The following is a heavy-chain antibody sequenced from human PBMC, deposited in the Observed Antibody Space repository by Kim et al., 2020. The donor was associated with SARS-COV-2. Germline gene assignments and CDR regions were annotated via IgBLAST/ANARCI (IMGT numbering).Heavy chain of an antibody. CDR3: ARDFLTRGGFDY. J-gene: IGHJ4*02. Sequence: SETLSLTCTVSGGSIGTGGYYWSWIRHHLGKDLEWIGYIYYNGNTYYNPSLRGRVTISVDTSKNQFSLKLSSMTAADTAVYYCARDFLTRGGFDYWGQGTLVTVSS. CDR2: IYYNGNT. D-gene: IGHD3-9*01. CDR1: GGSIGTGGYY. V-gene: IGHV4-31*03.